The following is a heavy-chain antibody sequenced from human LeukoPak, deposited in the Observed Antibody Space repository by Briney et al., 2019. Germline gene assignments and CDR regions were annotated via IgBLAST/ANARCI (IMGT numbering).Heavy chain of an antibody. CDR3: ARVAYAGNSLDY. CDR1: GGSFSGYY. D-gene: IGHD4-23*01. CDR2: LNHSVTT. J-gene: IGHJ4*02. V-gene: IGHV4-34*01. Sequence: SETLSLTCAVSGGSFSGYYWSWIWQPPGKGMEWVEQLNHSVTTNYNPSLNSRVTISVHTSKNQFSLNLSSVTAADTAVYYCARVAYAGNSLDYWGQGTLVTVSS.